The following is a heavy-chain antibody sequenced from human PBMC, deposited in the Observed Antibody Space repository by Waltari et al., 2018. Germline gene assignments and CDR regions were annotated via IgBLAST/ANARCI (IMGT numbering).Heavy chain of an antibody. CDR1: GYSFSDHY. Sequence: QVQLVQSGAEVLKPGASVKVYCKTSGYSFSDHYLHWVRQAPGQGLDWMGWIKPDSGVTYYAQEFQGRVTLTGDMSISTVYMDFSSLTSDDTAIYYCVRDFDWGPDYWGQGTLVTVSS. D-gene: IGHD3-9*01. J-gene: IGHJ4*02. V-gene: IGHV1-2*02. CDR2: IKPDSGVT. CDR3: VRDFDWGPDY.